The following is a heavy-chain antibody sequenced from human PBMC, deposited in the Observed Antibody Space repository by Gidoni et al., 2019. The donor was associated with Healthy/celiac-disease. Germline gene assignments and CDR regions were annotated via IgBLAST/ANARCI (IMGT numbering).Heavy chain of an antibody. D-gene: IGHD6-13*01. CDR1: GYTFTGYY. V-gene: IGHV1-2*02. CDR3: ARSSWYMSDYYYGMDV. CDR2: INPNSGGT. Sequence: QVQLVQSGAEVKKPGASVKVSRKASGYTFTGYYMHWVRQAPGQGLEWMGWINPNSGGTNYAQKLQGRVTMTRDTSISTAYMELSRLRSDDTAVYYCARSSWYMSDYYYGMDVWGQGTTVTVSS. J-gene: IGHJ6*02.